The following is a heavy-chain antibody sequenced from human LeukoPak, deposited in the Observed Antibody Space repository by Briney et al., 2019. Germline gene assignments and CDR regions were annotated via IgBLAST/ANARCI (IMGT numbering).Heavy chain of an antibody. V-gene: IGHV4-59*08. Sequence: SETLSLTCTVPGGSISSYYWSWIRQPPGKGLEWIGYIYYSGSTNYNPSLKSRVTISVDTSKNQFSLKLSSVTAADTAVYYCARHVPLCSGGRCYYYYYYMDVWGKGTTVTVSS. J-gene: IGHJ6*03. CDR1: GGSISSYY. CDR3: ARHVPLCSGGRCYYYYYYMDV. D-gene: IGHD2-15*01. CDR2: IYYSGST.